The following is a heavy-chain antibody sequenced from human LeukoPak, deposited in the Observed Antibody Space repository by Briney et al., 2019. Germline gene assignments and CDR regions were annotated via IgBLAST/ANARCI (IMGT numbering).Heavy chain of an antibody. D-gene: IGHD3-10*01. J-gene: IGHJ5*02. Sequence: SETLSLTCTVSGGSISSHYWSWVRQPPGKGLEWIGYIYDNGSTNYNPSLKSRVTISVDTSKNQFSLKLSSVTAADTAVYYCARRRRGSGSYVGWFDPWGQGTLVTVSS. V-gene: IGHV4-59*11. CDR3: ARRRRGSGSYVGWFDP. CDR2: IYDNGST. CDR1: GGSISSHY.